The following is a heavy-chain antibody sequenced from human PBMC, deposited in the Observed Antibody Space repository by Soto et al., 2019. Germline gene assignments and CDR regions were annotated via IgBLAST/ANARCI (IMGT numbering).Heavy chain of an antibody. CDR3: VRGSYGDYDS. V-gene: IGHV3-21*02. CDR1: GFTFSAYT. Sequence: EVQLVESGGLVKPGGSLRLSCAASGFTFSAYTMNWVRQAPGKGLEWVSSLDPSSTYIYYADSVKGRFTLSRDNAKNSLFLRLNSLRADDTALYYCVRGSYGDYDSWGQGTLVTVSS. CDR2: LDPSSTYI. D-gene: IGHD4-17*01. J-gene: IGHJ5*01.